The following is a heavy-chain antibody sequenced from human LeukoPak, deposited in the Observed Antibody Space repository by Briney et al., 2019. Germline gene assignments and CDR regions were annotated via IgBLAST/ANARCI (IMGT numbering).Heavy chain of an antibody. Sequence: GGSLRLSCAASGFTFSSYAMSWVRQAPGKGLEWVSAISGSGGSTYYADSVKGRFTISRDNSKNTLYLKMNSLRAEDTAVYYCAKAYSRMTTVTTSVDYWGQGTLVTVSS. D-gene: IGHD4-17*01. J-gene: IGHJ4*02. CDR1: GFTFSSYA. CDR3: AKAYSRMTTVTTSVDY. V-gene: IGHV3-23*01. CDR2: ISGSGGST.